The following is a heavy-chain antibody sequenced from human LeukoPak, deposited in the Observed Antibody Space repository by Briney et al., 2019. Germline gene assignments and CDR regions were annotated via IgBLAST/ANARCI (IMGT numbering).Heavy chain of an antibody. CDR2: INHSGST. CDR1: GGSISSSSYY. Sequence: SETLSLTCTVSGGSISSSSYYWSWIRQPPGKGLEWIGEINHSGSTNYNPSLKSRVTISVDTSKNQFSLKLSSVTAADTAVYYCARVWDIVVVPAAPSPFDYWGQGTLVTVSS. CDR3: ARVWDIVVVPAAPSPFDY. D-gene: IGHD2-2*01. V-gene: IGHV4-39*07. J-gene: IGHJ4*02.